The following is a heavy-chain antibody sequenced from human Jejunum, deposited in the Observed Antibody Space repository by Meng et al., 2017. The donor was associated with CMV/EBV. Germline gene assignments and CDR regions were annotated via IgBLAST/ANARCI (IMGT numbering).Heavy chain of an antibody. CDR2: MNPNRGTT. CDR3: ATGVADFEY. D-gene: IGHD6-19*01. Sequence: QVQVVQGGAELKKPGASVKASCKAFGYTFTSYDITWVRQGTGQGLEWMGWMNPNRGTTGYAQKFQGRVTMTRNISKSTAYMDLSSLRSEDTAVYYCATGVADFEYWGQGTLVTVSS. V-gene: IGHV1-8*01. CDR1: GYTFTSYD. J-gene: IGHJ4*02.